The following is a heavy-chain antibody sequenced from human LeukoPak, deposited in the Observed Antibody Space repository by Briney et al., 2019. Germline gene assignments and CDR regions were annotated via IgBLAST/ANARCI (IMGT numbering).Heavy chain of an antibody. J-gene: IGHJ4*02. CDR2: ISSSGSTI. D-gene: IGHD3-9*01. Sequence: GGSLILSCAASGFTFSSYEMNWVRQAPGKGLEWVSYISSSGSTIYYADSVKGRFTISRDNAKNSLYLQMNSLRAEDTAVYYCARVWGDILTGYLDYWGQGTLVTVSS. V-gene: IGHV3-48*03. CDR1: GFTFSSYE. CDR3: ARVWGDILTGYLDY.